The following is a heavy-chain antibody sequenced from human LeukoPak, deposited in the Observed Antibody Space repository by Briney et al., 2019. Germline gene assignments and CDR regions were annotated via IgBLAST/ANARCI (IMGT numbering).Heavy chain of an antibody. CDR3: AKEEQWLVLGYYYYGMDV. Sequence: PGGSLRLSCAASGFTVSSNYMSWVRQAPGKGLEWVSAISGSGGSTYYADSVKGRFAISRDNSKNTLYLQMNSLRAEDTAVYYCAKEEQWLVLGYYYYGMDVWGQGTTVTVSS. D-gene: IGHD6-19*01. J-gene: IGHJ6*02. CDR2: ISGSGGST. V-gene: IGHV3-23*01. CDR1: GFTVSSNY.